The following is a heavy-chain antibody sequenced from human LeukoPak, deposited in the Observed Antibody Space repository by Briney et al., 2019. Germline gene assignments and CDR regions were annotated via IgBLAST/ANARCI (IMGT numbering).Heavy chain of an antibody. J-gene: IGHJ4*02. V-gene: IGHV3-30*02. CDR3: ATGRDTAMVRLDY. Sequence: GGSLRLSCAASGFTFSSYGMHWVRQAPGKGLEWVAFIRYDGTNKYYADSVKGRFTISRDNSKNTMYLQMNSPRAEDTAVYFCATGRDTAMVRLDYWGQGTLVTVSS. CDR2: IRYDGTNK. D-gene: IGHD5-18*01. CDR1: GFTFSSYG.